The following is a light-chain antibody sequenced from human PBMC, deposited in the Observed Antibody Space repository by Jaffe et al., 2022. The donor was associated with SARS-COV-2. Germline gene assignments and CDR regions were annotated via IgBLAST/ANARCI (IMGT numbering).Light chain of an antibody. CDR1: QDIDNF. J-gene: IGKJ2*01. CDR2: DAS. Sequence: DIQMTQSPSSLSASVGIRVTITCQASQDIDNFLNWYQHKPGKPPKLLIHDASNMETGVPSRFSGSGSGTDFTFTISSLQPDDFATYYCQQYSDFPYTFGQGTKLEMK. V-gene: IGKV1-33*01. CDR3: QQYSDFPYT.